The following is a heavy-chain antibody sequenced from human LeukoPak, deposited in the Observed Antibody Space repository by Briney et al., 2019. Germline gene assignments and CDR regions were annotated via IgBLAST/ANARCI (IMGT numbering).Heavy chain of an antibody. D-gene: IGHD4-17*01. J-gene: IGHJ4*02. CDR2: RKQDGSGK. CDR3: ARPRQMTTVTSFDY. Sequence: GSLRLSCAAAGGSFSNYCMSWVRQAPGKGLEWVANRKQDGSGKYYVDSVKGRFTISSDNAKNSLYLQMNNLRAEDTAVYYCARPRQMTTVTSFDYWGQGTLVTVSS. CDR1: GGSFSNYC. V-gene: IGHV3-7*03.